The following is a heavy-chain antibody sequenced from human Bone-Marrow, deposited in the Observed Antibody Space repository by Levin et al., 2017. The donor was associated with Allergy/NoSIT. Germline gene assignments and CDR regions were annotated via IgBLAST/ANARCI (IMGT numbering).Heavy chain of an antibody. J-gene: IGHJ4*02. Sequence: ETLSLTCAASGFPFNSYAMSWVRQVPGKGLEWVSGLSAGGDGTNYADSVKGRFTLSRDNSKNTLYLQLSSLRADDTAVYYCAKDRGGYSYGHGFDYWGQGTLVTVSS. CDR1: GFPFNSYA. CDR3: AKDRGGYSYGHGFDY. CDR2: LSAGGDGT. V-gene: IGHV3-23*01. D-gene: IGHD5-18*01.